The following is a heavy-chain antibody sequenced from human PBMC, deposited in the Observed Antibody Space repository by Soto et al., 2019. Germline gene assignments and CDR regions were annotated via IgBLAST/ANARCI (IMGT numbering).Heavy chain of an antibody. V-gene: IGHV4-59*01. CDR3: ARGATVLRYFDWLSNWFDP. CDR2: IYYSGST. Sequence: PSETLSLTCTVSGGSISSYYWSWIRQPPGKGLEWIGYIYYSGSTNYNPSLKSRVTISVDTSKNQFFLKLSSVTAADTAVYYCARGATVLRYFDWLSNWFDPWGQGTLVTVSS. D-gene: IGHD3-9*01. J-gene: IGHJ5*02. CDR1: GGSISSYY.